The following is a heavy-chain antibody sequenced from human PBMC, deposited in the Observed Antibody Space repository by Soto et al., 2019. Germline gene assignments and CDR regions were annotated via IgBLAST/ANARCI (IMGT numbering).Heavy chain of an antibody. J-gene: IGHJ4*02. CDR2: ISYDGSNK. CDR1: GFTFSSYA. CDR3: AREGEDFWSGPFDF. V-gene: IGHV3-30-3*01. Sequence: QVQLVESGGGVVQPGRSLRLSCAASGFTFSSYAMHWVRQAPGKGLEWVAVISYDGSNKYYADSVKGRFTISRDNSKNTLYLQMNSLRGEDTAVYYCAREGEDFWSGPFDFWGQGTLVTVSS. D-gene: IGHD3-3*01.